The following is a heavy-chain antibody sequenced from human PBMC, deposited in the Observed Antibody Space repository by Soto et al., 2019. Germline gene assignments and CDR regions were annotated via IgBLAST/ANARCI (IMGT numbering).Heavy chain of an antibody. J-gene: IGHJ4*02. Sequence: PGGSLRLSCAASGFTFSNYAMSWVRQAPGKGLQWVSLIIVSGGNTYYTDSVKGRFTISRDISEDTLYLHMNSLRADDSAVYYCARVGGYCSSASCHAYFDYWGQGALVTVSS. V-gene: IGHV3-23*01. CDR3: ARVGGYCSSASCHAYFDY. CDR2: IIVSGGNT. D-gene: IGHD2-2*01. CDR1: GFTFSNYA.